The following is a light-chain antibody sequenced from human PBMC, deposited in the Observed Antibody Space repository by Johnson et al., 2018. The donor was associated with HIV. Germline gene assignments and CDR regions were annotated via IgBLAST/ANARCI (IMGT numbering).Light chain of an antibody. V-gene: IGLV1-51*02. CDR3: GTWDSSLNAYV. CDR2: ENN. J-gene: IGLJ1*01. CDR1: SSNIGNND. Sequence: QSVLTQPPSVSAAPGQKVTISCSGSSSNIGNNDVSWYQQFPGTVPKVLIYENNKRPSGIPDRFSGSKSGTSATLGITGLQTGDEADYYCGTWDSSLNAYVFGAATKVAVL.